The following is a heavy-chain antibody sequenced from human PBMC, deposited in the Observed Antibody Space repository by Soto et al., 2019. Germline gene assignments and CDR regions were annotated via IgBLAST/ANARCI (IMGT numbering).Heavy chain of an antibody. CDR2: ISSSSSYI. V-gene: IGHV3-21*01. D-gene: IGHD1-7*01. CDR1: GFTFSSYS. CDR3: ARDDNWSYGAYYFYGMDV. Sequence: EVQLVESGGGLVKPGGSLRLSCAASGFTFSSYSMNWVRQAPGKGLEWVSCISSSSSYIYYADSVKGRFTISRDNAKNSLYLQMNSLRAEDTAVYYCARDDNWSYGAYYFYGMDVWGQGTTVTVSS. J-gene: IGHJ6*02.